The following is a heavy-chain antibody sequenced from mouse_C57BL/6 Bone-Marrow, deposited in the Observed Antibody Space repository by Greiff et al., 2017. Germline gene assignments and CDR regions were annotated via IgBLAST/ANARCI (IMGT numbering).Heavy chain of an antibody. Sequence: VQLQQPGAELVKPGASVKMSCKASGYTFTSYWITWVKQRPGQGLEWIGDIYPGSGSTNYNEKFKSKATLTVDTSSSTAYMQLSSLTSEDSAVYYCARWTTVVPLYAMDYWGQGTSVTVSS. CDR2: IYPGSGST. V-gene: IGHV1-55*01. CDR1: GYTFTSYW. D-gene: IGHD1-1*01. J-gene: IGHJ4*01. CDR3: ARWTTVVPLYAMDY.